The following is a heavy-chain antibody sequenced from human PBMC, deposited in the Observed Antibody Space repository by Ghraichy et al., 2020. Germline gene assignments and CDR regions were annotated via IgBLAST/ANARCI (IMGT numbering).Heavy chain of an antibody. Sequence: GESLNISCAASGFTFSSYGMHWVRQAPGKGLEWVAFIRHDGSDKYYADSVKGRFTISRDDSRNTLYLQMNSLRAQDTAIYYCAKAGSGWDIDYWGQGTLVTVSS. CDR1: GFTFSSYG. CDR3: AKAGSGWDIDY. CDR2: IRHDGSDK. J-gene: IGHJ4*02. D-gene: IGHD6-19*01. V-gene: IGHV3-30*02.